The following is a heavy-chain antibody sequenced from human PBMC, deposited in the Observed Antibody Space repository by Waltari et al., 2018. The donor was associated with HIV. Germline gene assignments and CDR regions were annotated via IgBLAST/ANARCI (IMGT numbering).Heavy chain of an antibody. Sequence: QVQLVESGGGVVQPGRSLRLSCAASGFTFSSHAMHWVRQAPGKGLEWVAVISYDGRNKYYADSVKGRFTISRDNSKNTLYLQMNSLRAEDTAVYYCARPMNYGDYPYYFDYWGQGTLVTVSS. J-gene: IGHJ4*02. D-gene: IGHD4-17*01. CDR3: ARPMNYGDYPYYFDY. CDR2: ISYDGRNK. V-gene: IGHV3-30*01. CDR1: GFTFSSHA.